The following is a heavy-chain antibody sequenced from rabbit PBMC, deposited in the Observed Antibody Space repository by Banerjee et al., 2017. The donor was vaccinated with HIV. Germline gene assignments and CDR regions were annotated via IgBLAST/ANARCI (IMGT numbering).Heavy chain of an antibody. CDR2: IYAGDGRT. D-gene: IGHD6-1*01. CDR1: GFSFSGSYY. Sequence: QSLEESGGDLVKPGASLTLTCTASGFSFSGSYYMCWVRQAPGKGLEWIACIYAGDGRTWYASWAKGRFTISKTSSTTVTLQMTSLTAADTATYFCARDLRKYSDYYADGGAGYAFATNFQYFDLWGQGTLVTVS. J-gene: IGHJ4*01. V-gene: IGHV1S40*01. CDR3: ARDLRKYSDYYADGGAGYAFATNFQYFDL.